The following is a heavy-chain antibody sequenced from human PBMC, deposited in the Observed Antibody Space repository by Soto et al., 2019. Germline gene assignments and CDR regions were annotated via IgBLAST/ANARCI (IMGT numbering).Heavy chain of an antibody. J-gene: IGHJ4*02. CDR1: GGTFSSYT. D-gene: IGHD2-21*02. CDR2: IIPILGIA. Sequence: QVQLVQSGAEVKKPGSSVKVSCKASGGTFSSYTISWVRQAPGQGLEWMGRIIPILGIANYAQKFQGRVTXTXDKXTSTAYMELSSLRSEDTAVYYCARTEGGNSLSFDYWGQGTLVTVSS. V-gene: IGHV1-69*02. CDR3: ARTEGGNSLSFDY.